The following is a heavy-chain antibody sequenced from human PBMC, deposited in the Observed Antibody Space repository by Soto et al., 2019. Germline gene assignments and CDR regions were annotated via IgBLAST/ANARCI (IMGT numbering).Heavy chain of an antibody. CDR2: ISSSSSTI. CDR3: ARDDLYDYIWGSYFDAFDI. J-gene: IGHJ3*02. Sequence: GGSLRLSCAASGFTFSSYSMNWVRQAPGKGLEWVSYISSSSSTIYYADSVKGRFTISRDNAKNSLYLQMNSLRAEDTAVYYCARDDLYDYIWGSYFDAFDIWGQGTMVTVSS. V-gene: IGHV3-48*01. CDR1: GFTFSSYS. D-gene: IGHD3-16*01.